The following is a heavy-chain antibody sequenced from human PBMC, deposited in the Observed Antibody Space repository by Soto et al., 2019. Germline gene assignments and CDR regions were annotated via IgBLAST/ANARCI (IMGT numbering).Heavy chain of an antibody. CDR1: VYTFTGHY. D-gene: IGHD5-12*01. Sequence: GXSVKVSCKASVYTFTGHYIHWVRQAPEQGPEWMGEIGPESGATRYAQKFQGRVTMTRDMSITTVYMELNNLSPDDTAVYYCGRGRSGQIVVFYWGQGTPVTVSS. J-gene: IGHJ4*02. CDR2: IGPESGAT. V-gene: IGHV1-2*02. CDR3: GRGRSGQIVVFY.